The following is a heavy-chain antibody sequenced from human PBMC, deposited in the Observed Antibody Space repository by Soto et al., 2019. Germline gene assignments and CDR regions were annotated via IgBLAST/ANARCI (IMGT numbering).Heavy chain of an antibody. Sequence: SQTLSLTCAISGDSVSSNSAAWNWIRQSPSRGLEWLGRTYYRSKWYNDYAVSVKSRITINPDTSKNQFSLQLNSVTPEDTAVYYCARDLRIAAAGTRVGYYYGMDVWGQGTTVTVS. V-gene: IGHV6-1*01. J-gene: IGHJ6*02. D-gene: IGHD6-13*01. CDR1: GDSVSSNSAA. CDR3: ARDLRIAAAGTRVGYYYGMDV. CDR2: TYYRSKWYN.